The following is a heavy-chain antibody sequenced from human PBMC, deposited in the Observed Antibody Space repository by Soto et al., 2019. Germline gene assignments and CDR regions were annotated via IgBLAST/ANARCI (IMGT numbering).Heavy chain of an antibody. Sequence: QVQLQESGPGLVKPSETLSLTCTVSSGSIINYYWSWIRQPPGKGLEWIGFIYYSGSTNYNAFLKSQFTMAVDMSRQQLSQKLTSVAAADTAVYYCASRLTLATTTGDAFDLWGQGTMVTVSS. CDR3: ASRLTLATTTGDAFDL. CDR2: IYYSGST. J-gene: IGHJ3*01. V-gene: IGHV4-59*01. CDR1: SGSIINYY. D-gene: IGHD4-17*01.